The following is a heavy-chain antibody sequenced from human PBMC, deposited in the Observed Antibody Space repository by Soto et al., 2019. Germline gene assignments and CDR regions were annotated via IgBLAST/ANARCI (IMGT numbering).Heavy chain of an antibody. CDR2: MWYDGSQK. Sequence: QVRLVESGGGVVQPGRSLRLSCATSGFTFSSYSIHWVRQAPGKGLEWVAVMWYDGSQKYYGGSVKGRFTISRDTSKNTVYLQMDSLRAKDTAVYYCARDSGIGGSFDYWGQGTLVSVSS. D-gene: IGHD1-26*01. J-gene: IGHJ4*02. V-gene: IGHV3-33*01. CDR3: ARDSGIGGSFDY. CDR1: GFTFSSYS.